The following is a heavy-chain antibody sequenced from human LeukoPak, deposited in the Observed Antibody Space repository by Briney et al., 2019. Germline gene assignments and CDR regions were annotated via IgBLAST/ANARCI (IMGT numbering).Heavy chain of an antibody. CDR2: INWNGRSI. CDR1: GFTFDDHG. Sequence: GGSLRLSCAASGFTFDDHGMSWVRQAPGKGLEWVAGINWNGRSIGFGDSVKGRFSISRDNAKNSLYLQMNSLRAEDTAFYYCARDDSVVGCSGGNCYFDFWGQGALVTVSS. J-gene: IGHJ4*02. D-gene: IGHD2-15*01. V-gene: IGHV3-20*04. CDR3: ARDDSVVGCSGGNCYFDF.